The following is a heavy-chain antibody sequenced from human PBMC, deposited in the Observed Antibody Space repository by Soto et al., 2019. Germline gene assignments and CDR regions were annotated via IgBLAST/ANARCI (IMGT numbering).Heavy chain of an antibody. CDR2: MNPNSGNT. J-gene: IGHJ4*02. Sequence: ASVKVSCKASGYTFTSYDISWVRQATGQGLEWMGWMNPNSGNTGYAQKFQGRVTMTRNTSISTAYMELSSLRSEDTAVYYCVKIVATIEYYFDYWGQGTLVTVSS. CDR3: VKIVATIEYYFDY. CDR1: GYTFTSYD. D-gene: IGHD5-12*01. V-gene: IGHV1-8*01.